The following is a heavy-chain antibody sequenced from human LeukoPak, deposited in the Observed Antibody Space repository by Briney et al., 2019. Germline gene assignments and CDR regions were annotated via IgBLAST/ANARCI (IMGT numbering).Heavy chain of an antibody. Sequence: PGGSLRLSCAASGFTFSSYTMHWVRQAPGKGLVWVSRINSDGTTTYADSVKGQFTISRDNAKNTLYLQMNSLRAEDTAVYYCARPGSFSYGPWFDPWGQGTLVTVSS. D-gene: IGHD3-16*01. CDR3: ARPGSFSYGPWFDP. CDR1: GFTFSSYT. CDR2: INSDGTTT. J-gene: IGHJ5*02. V-gene: IGHV3-74*01.